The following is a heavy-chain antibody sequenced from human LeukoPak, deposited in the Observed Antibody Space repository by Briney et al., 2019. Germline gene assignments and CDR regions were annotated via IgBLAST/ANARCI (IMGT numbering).Heavy chain of an antibody. CDR1: GFTFDDYA. Sequence: GGSLRLSCVASGFTFDDYAMHWVRQAPGKGLEWVSGISWNSGSIGYADSVKGRFTISRDNAKNSLYLQMNSLRAEDTALYYCAKVGSPKHDFWSGYYLISWGQGTLVTVSS. V-gene: IGHV3-9*01. J-gene: IGHJ4*02. CDR3: AKVGSPKHDFWSGYYLIS. CDR2: ISWNSGSI. D-gene: IGHD3-3*01.